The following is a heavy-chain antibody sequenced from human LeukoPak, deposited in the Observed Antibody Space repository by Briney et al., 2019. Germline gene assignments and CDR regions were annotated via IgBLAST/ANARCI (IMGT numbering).Heavy chain of an antibody. D-gene: IGHD2-8*01. CDR2: ISLTGLT. CDR1: GGSISNTNW. V-gene: IGHV4-4*02. Sequence: SETLSLTCGVSGGSISNTNWRSWVRQPPGQGLEWIGEISLTGLTHYNPSLESRVTVSLDKSKNQLSLNLASVTAAGTAVYYCSRENGAFSPFGYWGQGTLVTVLS. J-gene: IGHJ4*02. CDR3: SRENGAFSPFGY.